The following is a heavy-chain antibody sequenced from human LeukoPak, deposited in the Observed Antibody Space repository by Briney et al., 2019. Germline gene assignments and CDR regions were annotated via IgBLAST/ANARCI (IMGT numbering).Heavy chain of an antibody. D-gene: IGHD3-10*01. CDR1: GFTFSSYG. Sequence: GGSLRLSCAASGFTFSSYGMSWVRQAPGKGLEWVSAISGSGGSTYYADSVKGRFTISRDNSKNTLYLQMNSLRAEDTAVYYCAKDLTRFGDYDACDYWGQGTLVTVSS. J-gene: IGHJ4*02. V-gene: IGHV3-23*01. CDR3: AKDLTRFGDYDACDY. CDR2: ISGSGGST.